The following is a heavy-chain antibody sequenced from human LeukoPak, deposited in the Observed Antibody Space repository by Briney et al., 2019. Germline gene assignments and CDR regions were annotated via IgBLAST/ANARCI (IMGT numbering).Heavy chain of an antibody. V-gene: IGHV4-34*01. CDR1: GGSFSGYY. Sequence: SETLSLTCAVYGGSFSGYYWSWIRQPPGKGLEWIGEINHSGSTNYNPSLKSRVTISVDTSKNQFSLKLSSVTAADTAVYYCAREKANYYDSSDAFDIWGQGTMVTVSS. J-gene: IGHJ3*02. CDR3: AREKANYYDSSDAFDI. CDR2: INHSGST. D-gene: IGHD3-22*01.